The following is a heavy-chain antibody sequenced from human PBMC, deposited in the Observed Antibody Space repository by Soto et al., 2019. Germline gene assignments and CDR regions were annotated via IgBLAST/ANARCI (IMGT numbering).Heavy chain of an antibody. CDR1: GFTFSDYY. V-gene: IGHV3-11*01. CDR3: VRGNFYYGMDV. J-gene: IGHJ6*02. CDR2: MSGSGDAI. Sequence: GGFLRLSCTTSGFTFSDYYMTWVRQAPGKGLEWISYMSGSGDAIYYADSVNGRFTIYRDNAKNSLHLEMSSLRVEDTAMYYCVRGNFYYGMDVWGQGTTVTVSS.